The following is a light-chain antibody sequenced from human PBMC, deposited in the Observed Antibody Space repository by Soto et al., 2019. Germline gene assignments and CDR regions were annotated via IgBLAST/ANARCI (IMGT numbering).Light chain of an antibody. V-gene: IGKV1-5*01. CDR3: QRYNNIART. Sequence: DIPMTQSPSTLSASVGDRVTITCRASQNINEWLAWYQQKPGKAPKFLISDASILESGVPSRFSGSGSGTEFTLTISSVQADDVAAYYCQRYNNIARTFGQGTKVEIK. CDR1: QNINEW. CDR2: DAS. J-gene: IGKJ1*01.